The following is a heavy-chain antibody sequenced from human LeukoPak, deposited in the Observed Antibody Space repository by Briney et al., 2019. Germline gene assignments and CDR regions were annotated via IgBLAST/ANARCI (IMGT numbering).Heavy chain of an antibody. CDR1: GYTFSSYG. V-gene: IGHV1-3*01. CDR3: ARVFSGPIAAAGFPDAFDI. Sequence: ASVKVSCKASGYTFSSYGMHWVRQAPGQRLEWMGWINAGNGNTKYSQKFQGRVTITRDTSASAAYMVLSSLRSEDTAVYYCARVFSGPIAAAGFPDAFDIWGQGTMVTVSS. D-gene: IGHD6-13*01. CDR2: INAGNGNT. J-gene: IGHJ3*02.